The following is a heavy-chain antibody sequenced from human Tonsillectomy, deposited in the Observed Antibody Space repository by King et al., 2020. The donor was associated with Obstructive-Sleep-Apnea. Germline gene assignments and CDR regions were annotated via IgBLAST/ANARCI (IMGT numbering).Heavy chain of an antibody. CDR2: IYYIGST. J-gene: IGHJ5*02. CDR3: ARDIVDWFDP. Sequence: QLQESGPGLVKPSETLSLTCTVSGGSVSSGSYYWSWIRQPPGKGLEWIGYIYYIGSTHYNPSLKSRVTISVDTSKNQFSLKLSPVTAADTAVYYCARDIVDWFDPWGQGTLVTVSS. V-gene: IGHV4-61*01. CDR1: GGSVSSGSYY. D-gene: IGHD1-26*01.